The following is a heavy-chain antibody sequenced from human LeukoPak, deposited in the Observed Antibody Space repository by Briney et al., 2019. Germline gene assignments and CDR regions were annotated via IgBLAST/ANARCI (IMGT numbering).Heavy chain of an antibody. CDR2: ISGSGSTM. CDR1: GFTFSNYE. V-gene: IGHV3-48*03. J-gene: IGHJ4*02. CDR3: AKEGGAAPGQGGF. Sequence: QPGGSLRLSCAASGFTFSNYEMNWVRQAPGKGLEWVSYISGSGSTMYYTDSVKGRFTISRDNAKNSLYLQMNSLRAEDTAVYYCAKEGGAAPGQGGFWGQGTLVTVSS. D-gene: IGHD1-26*01.